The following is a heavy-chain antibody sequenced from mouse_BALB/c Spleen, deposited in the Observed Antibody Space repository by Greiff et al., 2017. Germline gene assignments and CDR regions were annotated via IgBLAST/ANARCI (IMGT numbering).Heavy chain of an antibody. J-gene: IGHJ4*01. CDR3: TRGTYDYDAMDY. D-gene: IGHD6-5*01. Sequence: VKLMESGAELVRPGASVTLSCKASGYTFTDYEMHWVKQTPVHGLEWIGAIDPETGGTAYNQKFKGKATLTADKSSSTAYMELRSLTSEDSAVYYCTRGTYDYDAMDYWGQGTSVTVSS. CDR2: IDPETGGT. V-gene: IGHV1-15*01. CDR1: GYTFTDYE.